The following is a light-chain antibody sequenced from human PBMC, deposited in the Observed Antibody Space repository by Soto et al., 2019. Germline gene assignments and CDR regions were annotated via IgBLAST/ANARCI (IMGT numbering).Light chain of an antibody. V-gene: IGLV7-46*01. CDR3: LVIFTGVGEV. J-gene: IGLJ1*01. CDR1: TGAVTNGHW. CDR2: DTS. Sequence: QAVVTQEPSLTVSPGGTVTLTCGSSTGAVTNGHWPHWFQQKPGQAPRTLIYDTSNKHSWTPARFSGSLLGGKAALTLSGAQPEDEADYYCLVIFTGVGEVFGTGTKLTVL.